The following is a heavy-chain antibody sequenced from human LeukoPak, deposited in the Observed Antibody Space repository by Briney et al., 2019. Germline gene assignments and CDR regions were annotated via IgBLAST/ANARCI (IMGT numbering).Heavy chain of an antibody. J-gene: IGHJ3*02. CDR3: AIRTRYYYDSSGYYSYVKAGAFDI. CDR1: GFTFSSYW. Sequence: GGSLRLSCAASGFTFSSYWVHWVRQAPGKGLVWVSRINSDGSSTSYADSVKGRFTISRDNAKNTLYLQMNSLRVEDTAVYYCAIRTRYYYDSSGYYSYVKAGAFDIWGQGTMVTVSS. V-gene: IGHV3-74*01. CDR2: INSDGSST. D-gene: IGHD3-22*01.